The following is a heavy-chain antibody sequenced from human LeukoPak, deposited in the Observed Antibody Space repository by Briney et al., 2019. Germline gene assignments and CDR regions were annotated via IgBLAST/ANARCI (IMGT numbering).Heavy chain of an antibody. CDR2: IRSKANSYAT. Sequence: GGSLRLSCAASGFTFSGSGMGWVRQASGKGLEWVGRIRSKANSYATAYAASVKGRFTISRDDSKNTAYLQMNSLKTEDAAVYYCTMYCSSTSCQPFDYWGQGTLVTVSS. CDR3: TMYCSSTSCQPFDY. CDR1: GFTFSGSG. D-gene: IGHD2-2*01. J-gene: IGHJ4*02. V-gene: IGHV3-73*01.